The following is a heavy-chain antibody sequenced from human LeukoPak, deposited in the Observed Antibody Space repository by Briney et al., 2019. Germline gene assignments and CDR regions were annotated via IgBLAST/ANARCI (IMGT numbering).Heavy chain of an antibody. CDR1: GYTFTTYD. D-gene: IGHD3-9*01. CDR3: ARAPNHDILTGYYIDY. Sequence: ASVKVSCKASGYTFTTYDINWVRRATGQGLEWMGWMNPNSGNTGYAQKFQGRVTMTRNTSISTAYMELSSLRSEDTAVYYCARAPNHDILTGYYIDYWGQGTLVTVSS. CDR2: MNPNSGNT. V-gene: IGHV1-8*01. J-gene: IGHJ4*02.